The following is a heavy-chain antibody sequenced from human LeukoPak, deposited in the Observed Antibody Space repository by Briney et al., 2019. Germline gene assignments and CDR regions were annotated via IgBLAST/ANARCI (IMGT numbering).Heavy chain of an antibody. CDR3: ARRYSSSWYSWFDP. CDR2: IYYSGST. D-gene: IGHD6-13*01. Sequence: SETLSPTCTVSGGSISSYYWSWIRQPPGKGLEWIGYIYYSGSTNYNPSLKSRVTISVDTSKNQFSLKLSSVTAADTAVYYCARRYSSSWYSWFDPWGQGTLVTVSS. CDR1: GGSISSYY. V-gene: IGHV4-59*01. J-gene: IGHJ5*02.